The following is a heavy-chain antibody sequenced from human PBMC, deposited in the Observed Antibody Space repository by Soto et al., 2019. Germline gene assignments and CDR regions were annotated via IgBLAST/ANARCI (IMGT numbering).Heavy chain of an antibody. CDR3: AKSPLYYDILTGYSPQYYFDY. V-gene: IGHV3-23*01. CDR1: GFTFSSYA. J-gene: IGHJ4*02. D-gene: IGHD3-9*01. CDR2: ISGSGGST. Sequence: GGSLRLSCAASGFTFSSYAMGWVRQAPGKGLEWVSAISGSGGSTYYADSVKGRFTISRDNSKNTLYLQMNSLRAGDTAVYYCAKSPLYYDILTGYSPQYYFDYWGQGTLVTVSS.